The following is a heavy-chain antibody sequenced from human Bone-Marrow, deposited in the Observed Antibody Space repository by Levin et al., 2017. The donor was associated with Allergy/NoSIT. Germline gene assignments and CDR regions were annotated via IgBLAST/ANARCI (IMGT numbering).Heavy chain of an antibody. CDR1: GFTFTSYA. J-gene: IGHJ4*02. CDR2: ISGSGGYT. D-gene: IGHD2-2*01. CDR3: AKRLGYCSSISCLGFDY. V-gene: IGHV3-23*01. Sequence: PGGSLRLSCAASGFTFTSYAMNWVRQAPGKGLEWVSTISGSGGYTYYADSVKGRFTISRDNSKNTLYMQMNSLRAEDTAVYYCAKRLGYCSSISCLGFDYWGQGTLVTVSS.